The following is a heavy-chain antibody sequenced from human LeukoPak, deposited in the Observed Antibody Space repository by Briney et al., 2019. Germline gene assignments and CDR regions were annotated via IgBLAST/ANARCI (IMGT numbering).Heavy chain of an antibody. CDR2: IIYDGSNK. CDR1: GFTFSSYG. CDR3: AKDPSYTAAGIDY. D-gene: IGHD6-13*01. V-gene: IGHV3-30*18. J-gene: IGHJ4*02. Sequence: GGSLRLSCAASGFTFSSYGMHWVRQAPGKGLEWVAAIIYDGSNKYYADSVKGRFTISRDNSKNTLDLQMSSLRAEDTAVYYCAKDPSYTAAGIDYWGQGTLVTVSS.